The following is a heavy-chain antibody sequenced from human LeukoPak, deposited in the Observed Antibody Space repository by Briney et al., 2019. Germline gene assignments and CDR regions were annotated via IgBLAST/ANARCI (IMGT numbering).Heavy chain of an antibody. CDR3: ARSWSSGYYALYYFDY. CDR1: GYTFTSYD. D-gene: IGHD3-22*01. V-gene: IGHV1-8*01. CDR2: MNPNSGNT. J-gene: IGHJ4*02. Sequence: AASVKVSCKASGYTFTSYDINWVRQATGQGLEWMGWMNPNSGNTGYAQKFQGRVTMNRNTSISTAYMELSSLRSEDTAVYYCARSWSSGYYALYYFDYWGQGTLVTVSS.